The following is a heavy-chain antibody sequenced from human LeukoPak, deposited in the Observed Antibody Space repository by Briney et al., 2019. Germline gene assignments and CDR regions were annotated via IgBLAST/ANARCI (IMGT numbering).Heavy chain of an antibody. CDR3: ARGRVSSSTWYSTYYYYFYMDV. V-gene: IGHV4-39*07. CDR1: GGSISSSSYY. Sequence: SETLSLTCTVSGGSISSSSYYWGWVRQPPGKGLGWIGNIFYSGSTYYSPSLKSRVTISLDTSRNQFSLKLNSVTAADTAVYLCARGRVSSSTWYSTYYYYFYMDVWGKGTTVTVSS. D-gene: IGHD6-13*01. CDR2: IFYSGST. J-gene: IGHJ6*03.